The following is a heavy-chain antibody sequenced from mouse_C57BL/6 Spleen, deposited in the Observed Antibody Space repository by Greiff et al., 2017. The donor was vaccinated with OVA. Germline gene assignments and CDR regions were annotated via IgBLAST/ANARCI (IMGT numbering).Heavy chain of an antibody. CDR1: GFTFTDYY. D-gene: IGHD1-1*01. Sequence: EVHLVESGGGLVQPGGSLSLSCAASGFTFTDYYMSWVRQPPGKALEWLGFIRNKANGYTTEYSASVKGRFTISRDNSQSILYLQMNALRAEDSATYYCARLIYYYGSSYAMDYWGQGTSVTVSS. V-gene: IGHV7-3*01. CDR2: IRNKANGYTT. J-gene: IGHJ4*01. CDR3: ARLIYYYGSSYAMDY.